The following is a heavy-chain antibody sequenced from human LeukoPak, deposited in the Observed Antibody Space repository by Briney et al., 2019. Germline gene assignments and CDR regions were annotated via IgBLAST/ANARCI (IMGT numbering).Heavy chain of an antibody. V-gene: IGHV3-74*01. CDR1: GFTFSSYW. J-gene: IGHJ4*02. Sequence: GGSLRLSCAVSGFTFSSYWMHWVRQAPGKGLVWVSHINSDGSSTTYADAVKGRFTISRDNAKNTLFLQMNSLRAEDTAVHYCARDTPGDGIDYWGQGTLVTVSS. CDR2: INSDGSST. D-gene: IGHD7-27*01. CDR3: ARDTPGDGIDY.